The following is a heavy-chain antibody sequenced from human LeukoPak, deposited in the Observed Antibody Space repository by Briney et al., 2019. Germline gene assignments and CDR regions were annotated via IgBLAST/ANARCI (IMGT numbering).Heavy chain of an antibody. V-gene: IGHV4-39*01. J-gene: IGHJ5*02. D-gene: IGHD6-13*01. CDR1: GGSISSSGHS. CDR3: AQSLGSSDWMGNWFDR. Sequence: SETLSLTCTVSGGSISSSGHSWGWIRQPPGKGLEWTGTIYYTGRTYYNPPLKSRVTISVDTSKNQFSLRLSSVTAADTAVYYCAQSLGSSDWMGNWFDRWGQGMLVTVSS. CDR2: IYYTGRT.